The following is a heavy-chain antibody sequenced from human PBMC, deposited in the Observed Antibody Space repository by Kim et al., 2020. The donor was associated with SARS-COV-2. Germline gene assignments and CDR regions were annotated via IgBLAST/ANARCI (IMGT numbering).Heavy chain of an antibody. D-gene: IGHD3-9*01. V-gene: IGHV1-69*06. J-gene: IGHJ4*02. CDR2: IISIFDTA. CDR1: GGTFSSYA. Sequence: SVKVSCKASGGTFSSYALSWVRQAPGQGLEWMGGIISIFDTANYAQKFQGRVTITADKSTSTVYMELSSLRSEDTAVYYCASGLGSSLNLKFDYWGQGTLVTVSS. CDR3: ASGLGSSLNLKFDY.